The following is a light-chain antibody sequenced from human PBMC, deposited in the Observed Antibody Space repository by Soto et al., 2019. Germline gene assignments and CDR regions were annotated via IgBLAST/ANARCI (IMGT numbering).Light chain of an antibody. CDR1: QSVYSN. Sequence: EMELTQSPATLSVSPGERATISCRASQSVYSNLAWYQHKPGQAPRLLIYGASTRATGIPARFSGSGSGTEFTLTISSLQSEDFAVYYCQQYNDWPPTFGQGTKVDIK. J-gene: IGKJ1*01. V-gene: IGKV3-15*01. CDR2: GAS. CDR3: QQYNDWPPT.